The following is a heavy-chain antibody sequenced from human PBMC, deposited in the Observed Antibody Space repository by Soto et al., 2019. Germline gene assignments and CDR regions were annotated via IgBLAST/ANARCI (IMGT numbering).Heavy chain of an antibody. Sequence: QVQLVESGGGLVKPGGSLRLSCAASGFTFSDYYMSWIRQAPGMGLEWVSYISSSGSTIYYADSVKGRFTISRDNAKNSLYLQMNSLRAEDTAVYYCARDRGYCSSTSCHGYYYYYMDVWGKGTTVTVSS. CDR2: ISSSGSTI. CDR3: ARDRGYCSSTSCHGYYYYYMDV. D-gene: IGHD2-2*01. J-gene: IGHJ6*03. V-gene: IGHV3-11*01. CDR1: GFTFSDYY.